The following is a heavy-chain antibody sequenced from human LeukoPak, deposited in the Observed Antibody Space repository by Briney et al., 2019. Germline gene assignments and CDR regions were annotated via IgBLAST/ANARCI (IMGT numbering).Heavy chain of an antibody. CDR3: AKDESPTVTRVDD. CDR1: GFNFRDFA. J-gene: IGHJ4*02. CDR2: ISGSDGST. Sequence: GVSLRLSCAASGFNFRDFAMSWVRQAPGKGLEGVSAISGSDGSTYYADSVKGRFTISRDNSKNTLYLQMNSVSGEDSAVYCCAKDESPTVTRVDDWGQARLVSVSS. V-gene: IGHV3-23*01. D-gene: IGHD4-11*01.